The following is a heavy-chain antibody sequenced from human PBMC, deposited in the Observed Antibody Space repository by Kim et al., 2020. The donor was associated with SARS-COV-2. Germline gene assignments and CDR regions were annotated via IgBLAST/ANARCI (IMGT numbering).Heavy chain of an antibody. J-gene: IGHJ4*02. D-gene: IGHD3-3*01. Sequence: GGSLRLSCAASGFTFSSYSLNWVRQAPGKGLEWVSSISSTSSYIYYADSVKGRFTISRDNAKNSLYLQMNSLRAEDTAVYYCARDGKIFGVVITYFDYWGQGTLVTVSS. CDR3: ARDGKIFGVVITYFDY. CDR2: ISSTSSYI. CDR1: GFTFSSYS. V-gene: IGHV3-21*01.